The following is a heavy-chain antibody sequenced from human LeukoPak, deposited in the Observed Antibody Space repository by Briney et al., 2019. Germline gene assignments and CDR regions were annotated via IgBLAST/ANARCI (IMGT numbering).Heavy chain of an antibody. D-gene: IGHD1-14*01. Sequence: PGGSLRLSCVASGFTFSSYEMYWARQAPGEGLDWVSYIHSSGSTIYYADSVKGRFTISRDNSKNSLYLQMDSLRAEDTALYYCARNGRPEGVDAFDIWGQGTMVTVSS. CDR2: IHSSGSTI. V-gene: IGHV3-48*03. J-gene: IGHJ3*02. CDR1: GFTFSSYE. CDR3: ARNGRPEGVDAFDI.